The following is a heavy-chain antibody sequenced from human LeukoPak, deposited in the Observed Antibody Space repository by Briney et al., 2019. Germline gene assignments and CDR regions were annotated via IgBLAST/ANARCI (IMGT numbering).Heavy chain of an antibody. J-gene: IGHJ4*02. CDR1: GFTFSSYA. CDR2: ISYDGGNK. Sequence: GGSLRLSCAASGFTFSSYAMHWVRQAPGKGLEWVAVISYDGGNKYYADSVKGRFTISRDNSKNTLYLQMNSLRAEDTAVYYCASEDPGDYYDYWGQGTLVTVSS. V-gene: IGHV3-30*14. CDR3: ASEDPGDYYDY.